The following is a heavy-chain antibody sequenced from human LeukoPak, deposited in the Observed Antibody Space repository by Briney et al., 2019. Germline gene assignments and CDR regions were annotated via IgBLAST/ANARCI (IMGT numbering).Heavy chain of an antibody. CDR1: GYTFTGYY. CDR2: INSNSGGT. CDR3: ATYCSSTSCLGRFDP. J-gene: IGHJ5*02. D-gene: IGHD2-2*01. V-gene: IGHV1-2*02. Sequence: ASVKVSCKASGYTFTGYYMHWVRQAPGQGLEWMGWINSNSGGTNYAQKFQGRVTMTRDTSINTAYMELSRLRSDDTAVCYCATYCSSTSCLGRFDPWGQGTLVTVSS.